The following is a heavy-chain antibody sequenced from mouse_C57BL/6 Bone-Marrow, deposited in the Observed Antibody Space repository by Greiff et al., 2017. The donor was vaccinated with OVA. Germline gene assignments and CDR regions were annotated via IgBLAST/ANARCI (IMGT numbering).Heavy chain of an antibody. Sequence: EVKLMESGGGLVQPGGSLTLSCAASGFTFSDYYMYWVRQTPEKRLEWVAYISNGGGSTYYPDTVKGRFTISRDNAKNTLYLQMSRLKSEDTARYDCARPTVVATDAMDYWGQGTSVTVSS. D-gene: IGHD1-1*01. CDR3: ARPTVVATDAMDY. J-gene: IGHJ4*01. CDR1: GFTFSDYY. CDR2: ISNGGGST. V-gene: IGHV5-12*01.